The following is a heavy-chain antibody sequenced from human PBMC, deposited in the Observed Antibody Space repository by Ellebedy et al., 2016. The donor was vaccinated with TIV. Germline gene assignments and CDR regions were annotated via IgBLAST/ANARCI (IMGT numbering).Heavy chain of an antibody. V-gene: IGHV4-34*01. J-gene: IGHJ4*02. CDR2: INHSGST. D-gene: IGHD3-22*01. CDR1: GGSFSGYY. CDR3: ARARITMIVVGNRYFDY. Sequence: MPGGSLRLSCAVYGGSFSGYYWSWIRQPPGKGLEWIGEINHSGSTNYNPSLKSRVTISVDTSKNQFSLKLSSVTAADTAVYYCARARITMIVVGNRYFDYWGQGTLVTVSS.